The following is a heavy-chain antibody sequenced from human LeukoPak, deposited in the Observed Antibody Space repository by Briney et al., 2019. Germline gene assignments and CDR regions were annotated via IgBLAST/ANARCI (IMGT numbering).Heavy chain of an antibody. V-gene: IGHV4-34*01. D-gene: IGHD2-2*02. CDR3: ARDKCSSTSCYIADY. Sequence: SETLSLTCAVYGGSFSGYYWSWIRQPPGKGLEWIGEINHSGSTNYNPSLKSRVTISVDTSKNQFSLRLSSVTAADTAVYYCARDKCSSTSCYIADYWGQGTLVTVSS. CDR1: GGSFSGYY. CDR2: INHSGST. J-gene: IGHJ4*02.